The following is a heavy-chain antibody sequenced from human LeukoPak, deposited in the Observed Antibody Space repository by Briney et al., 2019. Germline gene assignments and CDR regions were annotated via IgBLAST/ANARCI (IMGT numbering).Heavy chain of an antibody. Sequence: GGSLRLSCAASGFTFTTYAMTWVRQAPGKGLEWVSAISGSGGTTYNADSVKGRFSIFRDNSKNTLYLQMDSLRAEDTAVYYCAKDTVAAVAVPYWGQGTLVTVSS. J-gene: IGHJ4*02. CDR1: GFTFTTYA. V-gene: IGHV3-23*01. CDR3: AKDTVAAVAVPY. CDR2: ISGSGGTT. D-gene: IGHD6-19*01.